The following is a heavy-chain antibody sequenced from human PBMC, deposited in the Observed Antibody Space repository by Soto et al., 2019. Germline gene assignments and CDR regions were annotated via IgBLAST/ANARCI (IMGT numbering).Heavy chain of an antibody. CDR2: INHSGST. Sequence: ETLSLTCAVYGGSFSGYYWSWIRQPPGKGLEWIGEINHSGSTNYNPSLKSRVTISVDTSKNQFSLKLSSVTAADTAVYYCARGPRAMAIRLYGMDVWGQGTTVTVSS. D-gene: IGHD5-18*01. CDR3: ARGPRAMAIRLYGMDV. CDR1: GGSFSGYY. J-gene: IGHJ6*02. V-gene: IGHV4-34*01.